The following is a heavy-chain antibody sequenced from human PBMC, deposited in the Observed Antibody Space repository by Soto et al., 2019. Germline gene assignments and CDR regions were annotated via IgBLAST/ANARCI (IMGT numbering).Heavy chain of an antibody. Sequence: GGSLRLSCAVSGFTFSSYAMSWVRQAPGKGLEWVSAISGSGGSTYYADSVKGRFTISRDNSKNTLYLQMNSLRAEDTAVYYCAKDGVYSSSITFYGYWRQGTLFTVSS. D-gene: IGHD6-13*01. CDR1: GFTFSSYA. CDR2: ISGSGGST. CDR3: AKDGVYSSSITFYGY. V-gene: IGHV3-23*01. J-gene: IGHJ4*02.